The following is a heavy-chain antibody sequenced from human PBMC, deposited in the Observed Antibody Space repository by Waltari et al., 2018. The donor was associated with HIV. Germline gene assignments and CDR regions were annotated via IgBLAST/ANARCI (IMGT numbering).Heavy chain of an antibody. CDR2: NNPDSGDT. D-gene: IGHD5-12*01. CDR3: ALGEDISLTHLPPGFRLEF. V-gene: IGHV1-2*06. J-gene: IGHJ4*01. CDR1: VCGFTTNL. Sequence: QTLLLQSASQVKTPGASVILSGIVSVCGFTTNLLSESLQAPGQGFEWLGRNNPDSGDTTYSQTFKTRVTMTRDTSSASTYMELTRLTSADTAIYFCALGEDISLTHLPPGFRLEFWGHGTLVTVSS.